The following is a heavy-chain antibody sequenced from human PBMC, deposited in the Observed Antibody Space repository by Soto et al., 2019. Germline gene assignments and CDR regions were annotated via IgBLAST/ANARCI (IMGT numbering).Heavy chain of an antibody. CDR2: ISNSGNTI. Sequence: GGSLRLSCVASGFVFKNYEMNWVRQAPGKGLEWISYISNSGNTIYVADSMRGRFTISRDNAKNSLFLQMNSLRADDTAVYYCARGIDNRDYYYGLDVWGQGTTVTVSS. V-gene: IGHV3-48*03. D-gene: IGHD1-26*01. CDR1: GFVFKNYE. CDR3: ARGIDNRDYYYGLDV. J-gene: IGHJ6*02.